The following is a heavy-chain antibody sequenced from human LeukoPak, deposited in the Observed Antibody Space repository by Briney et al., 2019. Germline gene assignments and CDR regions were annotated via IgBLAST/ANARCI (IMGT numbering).Heavy chain of an antibody. CDR1: GYTFSGYY. V-gene: IGHV1-2*02. CDR2: INPNSGGT. CDR3: ARDRRAYSSSWYYYYYMDV. D-gene: IGHD6-13*01. J-gene: IGHJ6*03. Sequence: GASVKVSCKASGYTFSGYYIHWVRQAPGQGLEWMGWINPNSGGTNYAQKFQGRVTMTRDTSISTAYMELSRLRSDDTAVYYCARDRRAYSSSWYYYYYMDVWGKGTTVTVSS.